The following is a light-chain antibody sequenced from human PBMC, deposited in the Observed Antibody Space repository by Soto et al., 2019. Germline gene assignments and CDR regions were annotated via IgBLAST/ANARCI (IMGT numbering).Light chain of an antibody. CDR3: HSYDVSMRDPA. V-gene: IGLV1-40*01. J-gene: IGLJ2*01. CDR2: DNS. CDR1: RSNIGAGYD. Sequence: QSVLTQPPSLSGAPGQRVTISCTGSRSNIGAGYDVHWYQHLPGTAPKVLIFDNSNRPSGVPDRFSGSKSGTSASLAITGLQAEDEAVYYCHSYDVSMRDPAFGGGTKLTVL.